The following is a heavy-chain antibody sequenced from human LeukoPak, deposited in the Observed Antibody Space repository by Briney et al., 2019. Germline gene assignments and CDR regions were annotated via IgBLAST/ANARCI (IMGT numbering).Heavy chain of an antibody. Sequence: GGSLRLSCAASGFTLSSHAMSWVRQAPGKGLEWVSAFTSSSVATYYADSVKGRFTISRDNSKNTLYLQINSLRADDTAVYYCARDLGYNYGHDPYRFDYWGQGTLVTVSS. D-gene: IGHD5-18*01. CDR2: FTSSSVAT. V-gene: IGHV3-23*01. J-gene: IGHJ4*02. CDR1: GFTLSSHA. CDR3: ARDLGYNYGHDPYRFDY.